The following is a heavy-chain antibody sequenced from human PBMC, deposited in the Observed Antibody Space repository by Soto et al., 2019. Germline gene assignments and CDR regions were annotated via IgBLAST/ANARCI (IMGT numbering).Heavy chain of an antibody. CDR3: ARGGKLWSSYYFDY. V-gene: IGHV4-59*01. Sequence: PSETLSLTCTVSGGSISSYYWSWIRQPPGKGLEWIGYIYYSGSTNYNPSLKSRVNISVDTSKNQFSLKLSSVTAADTAVYYCARGGKLWSSYYFDYWGQGTLVTVSS. CDR1: GGSISSYY. J-gene: IGHJ4*02. CDR2: IYYSGST. D-gene: IGHD5-18*01.